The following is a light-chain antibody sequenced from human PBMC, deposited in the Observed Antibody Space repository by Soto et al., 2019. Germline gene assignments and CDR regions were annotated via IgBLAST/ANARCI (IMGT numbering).Light chain of an antibody. Sequence: EIVLTQSPATLSLSPGERATLSCRTSQSVSSYFAWYQRKPARPPRLLIFDDSKRATGIPARFIGSGSGTDFTLTINSLEPEDFAVYYCQQRSNWPITFGQGTRLEIK. CDR3: QQRSNWPIT. V-gene: IGKV3-11*01. J-gene: IGKJ5*01. CDR1: QSVSSY. CDR2: DDS.